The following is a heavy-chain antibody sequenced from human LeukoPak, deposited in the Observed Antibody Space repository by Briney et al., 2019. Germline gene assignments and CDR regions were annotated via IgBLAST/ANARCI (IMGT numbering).Heavy chain of an antibody. D-gene: IGHD4-23*01. CDR3: ARSTTTVVDYYYYYMDV. V-gene: IGHV4-59*11. CDR2: IYYSGST. Sequence: PSETLSLTCTVSGGSISSHYWSWIRQPPGKGLEWIGYIYYSGSTNYNPSLKSRVTISVDTSKNQFSLKLSSVTAADTAVHYCARSTTTVVDYYYYYMDVWGKGTTVTVSS. J-gene: IGHJ6*03. CDR1: GGSISSHY.